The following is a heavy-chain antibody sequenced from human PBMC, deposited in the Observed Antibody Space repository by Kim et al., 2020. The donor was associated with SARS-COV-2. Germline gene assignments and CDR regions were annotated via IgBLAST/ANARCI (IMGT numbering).Heavy chain of an antibody. J-gene: IGHJ4*02. V-gene: IGHV3-23*01. Sequence: GRFTISSDNSKNTLLLQMNSLRVEDTALYYCAKQGSHYYGSGSYYNPFDYWGQGTLVTVSS. CDR3: AKQGSHYYGSGSYYNPFDY. D-gene: IGHD3-10*01.